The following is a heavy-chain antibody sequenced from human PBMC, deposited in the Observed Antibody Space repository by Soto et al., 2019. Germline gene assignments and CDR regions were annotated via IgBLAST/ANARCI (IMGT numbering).Heavy chain of an antibody. CDR1: GFTFDDYG. CDR3: ARGHGRHYYDNTGYRDAFDI. Sequence: PGGSLRLSCAASGFTFDDYGMSWVRQAPGKGLEWVSGINWNGGSTGYADSVKGRFTISRDNAKNSLYLQMNSLRAEDTALYYCARGHGRHYYDNTGYRDAFDIWGQGTMVTVSS. V-gene: IGHV3-20*04. CDR2: INWNGGST. D-gene: IGHD3-22*01. J-gene: IGHJ3*02.